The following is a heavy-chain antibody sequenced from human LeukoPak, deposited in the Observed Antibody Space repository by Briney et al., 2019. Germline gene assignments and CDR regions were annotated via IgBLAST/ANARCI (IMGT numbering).Heavy chain of an antibody. CDR2: IYYSGST. CDR3: AREGSYSYGMDV. J-gene: IGHJ6*02. CDR1: GGSISSYY. Sequence: SATLSLTCTASGGSISSYYLSWIRQPPGKGLEWIGDIYYSGSTNYNPSLKSRVTISVDTSKNQFSLKLSSVTAADTAVYYCAREGSYSYGMDVWGQGTTVTVSS. D-gene: IGHD3-10*01. V-gene: IGHV4-59*01.